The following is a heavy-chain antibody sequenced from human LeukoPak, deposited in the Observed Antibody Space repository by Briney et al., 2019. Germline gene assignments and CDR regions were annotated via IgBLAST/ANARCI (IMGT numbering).Heavy chain of an antibody. CDR2: FDPEDGET. Sequence: ASVKVSCKVSGYTLTELSMHWVRQAPGKGLEWTGGFDPEDGETIYAQKFQGRVTMTEDTSTDTAYMELSSLRSEDTAVYYCATSSITMIVVPHYQYYFDYWGQGTLVTVSS. D-gene: IGHD3-22*01. CDR1: GYTLTELS. V-gene: IGHV1-24*01. J-gene: IGHJ4*02. CDR3: ATSSITMIVVPHYQYYFDY.